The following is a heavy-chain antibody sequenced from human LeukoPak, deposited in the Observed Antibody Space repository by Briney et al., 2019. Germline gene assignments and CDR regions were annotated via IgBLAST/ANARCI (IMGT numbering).Heavy chain of an antibody. V-gene: IGHV4-34*01. CDR1: GGAFSDYY. Sequence: PSETLSLTCASYGGAFSDYYWTWIRQPPGKGLEWIGEINNSGRINYNPSLQSRVIISVDTSKNQFSLRVTSVTAADTAVYYCVRGLDYGKTGYWGQGTLVTVSS. CDR3: VRGLDYGKTGY. D-gene: IGHD4-17*01. J-gene: IGHJ4*02. CDR2: INNSGRI.